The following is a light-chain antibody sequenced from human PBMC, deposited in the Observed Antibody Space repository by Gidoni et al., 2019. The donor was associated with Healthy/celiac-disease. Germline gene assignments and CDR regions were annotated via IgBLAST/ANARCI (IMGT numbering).Light chain of an antibody. Sequence: DIQMTQSPSTLSASVGDRVTITCRASQSISSWLAWYQQKPGKAPKLLTYKASSLESGVPSRFSGSGSGTEFTLTISSLQPDDFATYYCQQYNTLMYTFGQGTKLEIK. J-gene: IGKJ2*01. CDR1: QSISSW. CDR2: KAS. CDR3: QQYNTLMYT. V-gene: IGKV1-5*03.